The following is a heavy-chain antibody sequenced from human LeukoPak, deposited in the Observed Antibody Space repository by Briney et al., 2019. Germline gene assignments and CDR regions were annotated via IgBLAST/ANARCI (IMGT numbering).Heavy chain of an antibody. Sequence: GGPLSLSCAVCGLNLSKHSMQCPRQARDRALEWLTVISRYGSEIYFVDCVKGRFTICRDNSIDTLYAQMDNLRVDDTAIYYCARGRFESVWQWYFELCGPGTLVAASS. D-gene: IGHD3-3*01. CDR3: ARGRFESVWQWYFEL. V-gene: IGHV3-30-3*01. J-gene: IGHJ2*01. CDR1: GLNLSKHS. CDR2: ISRYGSEI.